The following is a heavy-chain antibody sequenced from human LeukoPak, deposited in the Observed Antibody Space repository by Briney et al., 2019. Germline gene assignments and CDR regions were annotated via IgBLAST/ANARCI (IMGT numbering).Heavy chain of an antibody. D-gene: IGHD2-2*01. Sequence: ASVKVSCKASGGTFSSYAISWVRQAPGQGLEWMGGIIPIFGTANYAQKFQGRVTITADESTSTAYMELSSLRSEDTAVYYCARMPQADYYMDVWGKGTTVTVSS. CDR3: ARMPQADYYMDV. V-gene: IGHV1-69*01. CDR1: GGTFSSYA. CDR2: IIPIFGTA. J-gene: IGHJ6*03.